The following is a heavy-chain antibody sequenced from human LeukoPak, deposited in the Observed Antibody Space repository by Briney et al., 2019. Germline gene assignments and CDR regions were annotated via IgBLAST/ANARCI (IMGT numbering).Heavy chain of an antibody. CDR3: ARDFSFTVDY. V-gene: IGHV1-18*01. J-gene: IGHJ4*02. Sequence: ASVRVSCKTSGYTFRSYGITWVRQAPGQGLEWMGWTYAHNGHTNYAQKFQGRVTMTADTSTNTAYMELRSLTSDDTAVYYCARDFSFTVDYWGQGTLVTASS. CDR1: GYTFRSYG. CDR2: TYAHNGHT.